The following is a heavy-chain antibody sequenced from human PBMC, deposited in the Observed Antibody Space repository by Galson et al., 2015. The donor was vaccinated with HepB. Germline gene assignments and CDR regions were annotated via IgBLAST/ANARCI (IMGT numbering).Heavy chain of an antibody. J-gene: IGHJ6*02. V-gene: IGHV1-24*01. CDR1: GYTLTKLS. CDR2: FDPEDGET. Sequence: SVKVSCKVSGYTLTKLSMHWVRQAPGKGLEWMGGFDPEDGETIYAQNFQGRVTMTEDTSTDTAYMILSSLRSEDTAVFYCATRPPGLPTVTTVGHYHGTDVWGQGTTVTVSS. D-gene: IGHD4-11*01. CDR3: ATRPPGLPTVTTVGHYHGTDV.